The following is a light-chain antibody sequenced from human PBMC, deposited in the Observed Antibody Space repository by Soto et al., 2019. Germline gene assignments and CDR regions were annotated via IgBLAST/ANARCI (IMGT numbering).Light chain of an antibody. V-gene: IGLV2-8*01. J-gene: IGLJ1*01. CDR1: SSDVGGYNY. CDR2: EVN. CDR3: CSYAGSSNV. Sequence: QSALTQPPSASGSPGQSVAISCTGTSSDVGGYNYVSWYQQHPGKAPKLMIYEVNKRPSGVPDRFSGSKSGNTASLTVSGLQAEDEADYYCCSYAGSSNVFGTGTKVTVL.